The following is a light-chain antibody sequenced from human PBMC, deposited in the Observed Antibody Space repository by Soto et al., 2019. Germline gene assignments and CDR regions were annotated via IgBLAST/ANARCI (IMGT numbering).Light chain of an antibody. CDR3: QSYDNTLSGVV. J-gene: IGLJ2*01. V-gene: IGLV1-40*01. CDR1: NSNIGAGYD. Sequence: QSVLTQPPSASGTPGQRVTISCAGSNSNIGAGYDVHWYLHLPGTAPKLLIFGNSHRPSGVPDRFSASKSGTSASLAITGLQAEDEADYYCQSYDNTLSGVVFGGGTKLTVL. CDR2: GNS.